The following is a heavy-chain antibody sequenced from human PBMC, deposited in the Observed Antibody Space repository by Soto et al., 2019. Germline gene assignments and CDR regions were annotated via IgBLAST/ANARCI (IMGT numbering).Heavy chain of an antibody. D-gene: IGHD4-17*01. Sequence: QVQLQESGPGLVKPSQTLSLTCTVSGGSISSGGYYWSWIRQHPGKGLEWFGYIYYSGSTYYNPSLRGRVSISVDTSKNQCSLKLSSVTAADTAVYYCARSPEATVTAFDYWGQGTLVTVSS. CDR3: ARSPEATVTAFDY. J-gene: IGHJ4*02. V-gene: IGHV4-31*03. CDR1: GGSISSGGYY. CDR2: IYYSGST.